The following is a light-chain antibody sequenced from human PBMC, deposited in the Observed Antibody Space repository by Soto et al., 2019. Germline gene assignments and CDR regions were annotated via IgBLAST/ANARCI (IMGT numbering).Light chain of an antibody. V-gene: IGKV3-11*01. Sequence: EIVLTQSPATLSLSPGERATLSCRASQSVTSFLAWYQQKPGQAPRLLIYDASNRATGIPPRFSGRGSGTDFTLTISGIEPEDFAGYYCQQRINWPLTFGGGTKV. J-gene: IGKJ4*01. CDR3: QQRINWPLT. CDR1: QSVTSF. CDR2: DAS.